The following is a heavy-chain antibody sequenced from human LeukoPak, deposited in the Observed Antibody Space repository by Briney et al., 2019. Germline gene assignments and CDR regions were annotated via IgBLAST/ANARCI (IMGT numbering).Heavy chain of an antibody. CDR2: ISYDGSNK. V-gene: IGHV3-30*01. CDR1: GFTFSSYA. Sequence: GRSLRLSCAASGFTFSSYAVHWVRQAPGKGLEWVAVISYDGSNKYYADSVKGRFTISRDNSKNTLYLQMNSLRAEDTAVYYCARDIRVSSYGSGSIIGAFDYWGQGTLVTVSS. J-gene: IGHJ4*02. D-gene: IGHD3-10*01. CDR3: ARDIRVSSYGSGSIIGAFDY.